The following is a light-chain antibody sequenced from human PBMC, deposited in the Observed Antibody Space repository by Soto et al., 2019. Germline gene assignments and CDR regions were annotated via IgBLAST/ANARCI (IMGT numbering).Light chain of an antibody. CDR1: SSNIGRNY. V-gene: IGLV1-47*02. CDR3: AAWDDSLSGVV. J-gene: IGLJ2*01. Sequence: QSVLTQPPSASGTPGQRVTISCSGSSSNIGRNYVYWYQQLPGTAPKLLIYSNNQRPSGVPDRFSGSKSGTSASLAISGLRSEDGADYHCAAWDDSLSGVVFGGGTKLTVL. CDR2: SNN.